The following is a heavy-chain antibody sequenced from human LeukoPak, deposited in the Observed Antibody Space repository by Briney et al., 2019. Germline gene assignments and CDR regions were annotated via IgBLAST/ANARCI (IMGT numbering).Heavy chain of an antibody. V-gene: IGHV1-2*02. Sequence: GASVKVSCKASGYTFTGYYMHWVRQAPGQGLEWMGWINPNSGGTNYAQKFQGRVTMTRDTSISTAYMELSRLRSDDTAVYYCARGGALFTIFGVVTTDAFDIWGQGTMVTVSS. CDR1: GYTFTGYY. CDR3: ARGGALFTIFGVVTTDAFDI. CDR2: INPNSGGT. D-gene: IGHD3-3*01. J-gene: IGHJ3*02.